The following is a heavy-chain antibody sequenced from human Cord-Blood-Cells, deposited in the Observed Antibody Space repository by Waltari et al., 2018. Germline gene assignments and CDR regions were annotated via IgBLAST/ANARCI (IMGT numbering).Heavy chain of an antibody. V-gene: IGHV1-2*02. CDR2: INPKRGGT. CDR1: DYTFPGHS. CDR3: ARVSGYCSGGSCYPNYWYFDL. D-gene: IGHD2-15*01. J-gene: IGHJ2*01. Sequence: QVQLVQSGAEVKQPAASLKVYCQASDYTFPGHSMHWVRPPPGQAPEWIGWINPKRGGTNYEQKFQGRVTMTRDTSISTAYMELSRLRSDDTAVYYCARVSGYCSGGSCYPNYWYFDLWGRGTLVTVSS.